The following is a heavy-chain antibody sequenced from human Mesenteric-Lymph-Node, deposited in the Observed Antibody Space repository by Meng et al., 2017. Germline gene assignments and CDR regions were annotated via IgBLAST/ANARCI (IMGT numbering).Heavy chain of an antibody. V-gene: IGHV4-31*03. D-gene: IGHD3-10*01. CDR1: GGSISSGGYY. J-gene: IGHJ5*02. CDR2: IHDSGST. Sequence: QLQLQEAGPGLGKPSQTLSLTCTGSGGSISSGGYYWSWIRQHPGKGLEWIGYIHDSGSTYYNPSLKSRVTISADTSKNQFSLKLSSVTAADTAVYYCARASYGSGSPLGESWFDPWGQGTLVTVSS. CDR3: ARASYGSGSPLGESWFDP.